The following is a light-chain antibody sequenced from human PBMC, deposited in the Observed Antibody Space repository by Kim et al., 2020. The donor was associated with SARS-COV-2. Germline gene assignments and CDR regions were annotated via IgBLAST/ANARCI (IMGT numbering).Light chain of an antibody. CDR3: QTWDSNIVL. CDR1: NLGNKY. CDR2: QDK. V-gene: IGLV3-1*01. Sequence: VSPGQTASISCSGNNLGNKYVSWYQQKAGQSPLLVIYQDKNRPSGIPERFSGSNSGNTATLTISGTQTMDESDYYCQTWDSNIVLFGGGTQLTVL. J-gene: IGLJ2*01.